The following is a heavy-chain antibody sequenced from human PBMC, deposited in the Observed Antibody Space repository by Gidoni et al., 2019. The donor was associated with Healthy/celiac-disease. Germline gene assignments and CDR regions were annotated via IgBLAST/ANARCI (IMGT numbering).Heavy chain of an antibody. Sequence: SCAASGFTFSSYGMHWVRQAPGKGLEWVAVIWSDGSNKYYADSVKGRFTIARDNSKNTLYLQMNSLRAEDTAVYYCARGIMTTSGGGFDDWGQGTLVTVSS. CDR2: IWSDGSNK. CDR3: ARGIMTTSGGGFDD. V-gene: IGHV3-33*01. J-gene: IGHJ4*02. CDR1: GFTFSSYG. D-gene: IGHD3-16*01.